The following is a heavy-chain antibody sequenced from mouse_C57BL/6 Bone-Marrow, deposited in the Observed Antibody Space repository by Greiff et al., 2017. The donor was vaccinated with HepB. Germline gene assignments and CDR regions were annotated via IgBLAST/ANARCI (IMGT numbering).Heavy chain of an antibody. CDR3: AIEGHDGSYYFDY. D-gene: IGHD2-3*01. J-gene: IGHJ2*01. CDR1: GYTFTSYW. CDR2: IHPNSGST. V-gene: IGHV1-64*01. Sequence: QVQLQQPGAELVKPGASVKLSCKASGYTFTSYWMHWVKQRPGQGLEWIGMIHPNSGSTNYNEKFKSKATLTVDKSSSTAYMQLSSLTSEDSAVYYCAIEGHDGSYYFDYWGQGTTLTVSS.